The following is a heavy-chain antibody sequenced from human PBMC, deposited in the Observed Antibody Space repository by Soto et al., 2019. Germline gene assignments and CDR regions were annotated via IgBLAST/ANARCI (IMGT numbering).Heavy chain of an antibody. CDR1: GYTFTSYY. CDR2: INPSGGST. V-gene: IGHV1-46*01. D-gene: IGHD3-10*01. Sequence: ASVKVSCKASGYTFTSYYMHWVRQAPGQGLEWMGIINPSGGSTSYAQKFQGRVTMTRDTSTSTVYMELSSLRSEDTAVYYCAKLFGPNGELLYRVLGYFDYWGQGTLVTVSS. J-gene: IGHJ4*02. CDR3: AKLFGPNGELLYRVLGYFDY.